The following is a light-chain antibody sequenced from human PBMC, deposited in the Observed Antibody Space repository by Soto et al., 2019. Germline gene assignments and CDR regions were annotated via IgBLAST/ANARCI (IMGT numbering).Light chain of an antibody. Sequence: EIVLTQSPATLSLSLGERATLSCRASQSVSTYLAWYQHKPGQAPRLLIFESSKRATDIPARFSGSGSGTDFTLTISSLEPEDFAVYYCQHRSNWPGFGQGTRLEI. CDR3: QHRSNWPG. CDR2: ESS. J-gene: IGKJ5*01. V-gene: IGKV3-11*01. CDR1: QSVSTY.